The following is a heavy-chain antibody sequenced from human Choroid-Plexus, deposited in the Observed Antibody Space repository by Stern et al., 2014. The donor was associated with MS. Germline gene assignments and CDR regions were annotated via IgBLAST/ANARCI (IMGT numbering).Heavy chain of an antibody. CDR2: VSYDGSNK. J-gene: IGHJ5*02. Sequence: VQLVESGGGVVQPGRPLRLSCVASGFTFGSCAMHWVRQAPGKGLEGVAGVSYDGSNKYYADYVKGRFTISRDNSQNTLYMQMSSLRPEDTAVYYCAKDRQYLTYFFDHWGQGSLVTVSS. V-gene: IGHV3-30*18. CDR1: GFTFGSCA. D-gene: IGHD2/OR15-2a*01. CDR3: AKDRQYLTYFFDH.